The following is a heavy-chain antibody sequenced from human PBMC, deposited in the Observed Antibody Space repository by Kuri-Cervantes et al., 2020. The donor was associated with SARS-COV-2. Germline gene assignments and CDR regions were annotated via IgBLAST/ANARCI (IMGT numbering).Heavy chain of an antibody. D-gene: IGHD2-2*01. J-gene: IGHJ6*03. CDR3: ARNPSYQLLGWYYYYMDV. V-gene: IGHV4-39*07. CDR1: GGSISSSSYY. CDR2: IYHSGST. Sequence: GSLRLSCTVSGGSISSSSYYWGWIRQPPGKGLEWIGSIYHSGSTYYNPSLKSRVTISVDTSKNQFSLKLSSVTAADTAVYYCARNPSYQLLGWYYYYMDVWGKGTTVTVSS.